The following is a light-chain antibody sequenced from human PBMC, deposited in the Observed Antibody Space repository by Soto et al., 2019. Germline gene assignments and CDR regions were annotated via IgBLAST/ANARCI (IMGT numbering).Light chain of an antibody. J-gene: IGLJ2*01. CDR3: SSFEASNNLL. CDR1: SSDIGPYNY. Sequence: QSALTQPASVSGSPGQSITISCIGTSSDIGPYNYVSWYQQHPDKAPKLILYEVTNRPSGASDRFSGSKSGNAASLTVSGLQVEDEADYYCSSFEASNNLLFGGGTKLTVL. V-gene: IGLV2-8*01. CDR2: EVT.